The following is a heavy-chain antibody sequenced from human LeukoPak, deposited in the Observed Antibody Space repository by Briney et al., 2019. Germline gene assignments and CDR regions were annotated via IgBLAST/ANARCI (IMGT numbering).Heavy chain of an antibody. CDR1: GGSISRGSYY. CDR2: IYTSGST. CDR3: ARYSSWYVDY. Sequence: SETLSLTCTVSGGSISRGSYYWGWRRQPAGTGLEWIGRIYTSGSTNYNPSLKSRVTISVDTSKNQFSLKLSSVTAADTAVYYCARYSSWYVDYWGQGTLVTVSS. D-gene: IGHD6-13*01. V-gene: IGHV4-61*02. J-gene: IGHJ4*02.